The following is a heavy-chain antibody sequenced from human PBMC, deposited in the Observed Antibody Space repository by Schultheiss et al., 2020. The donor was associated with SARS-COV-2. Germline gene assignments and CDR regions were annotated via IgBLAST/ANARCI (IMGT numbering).Heavy chain of an antibody. J-gene: IGHJ4*02. CDR1: GFTFDDYT. CDR2: ISSSSSYI. V-gene: IGHV3-21*01. CDR3: ARDHGERNGETS. Sequence: GGSLRLSCAASGFTFDDYTMHWVRQAPGKGLEWVSSISSSSSYIYYADSVKGRFTISRDNAKNSLYLQMNSLRAEDTAVYYCARDHGERNGETSWGQGTLVTVSS. D-gene: IGHD4-17*01.